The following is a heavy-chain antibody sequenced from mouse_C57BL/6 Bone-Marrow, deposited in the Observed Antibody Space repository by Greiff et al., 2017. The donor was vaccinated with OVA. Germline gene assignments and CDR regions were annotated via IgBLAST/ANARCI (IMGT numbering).Heavy chain of an antibody. Sequence: EVQRVESGAGLVKPGGSLKLSCAASGFTFSSYAMSWVRQTPEKRLAWVAYISSGGDYIYYADTVKGRFPISRDNATNPLYLQMSSLKAEDKAMNYYKGACHCWDWFAYWGQGTMVTVSA. J-gene: IGHJ3*01. CDR3: KGACHCWDWFAY. CDR2: ISSGGDYI. V-gene: IGHV5-9-1*02. CDR1: GFTFSSYA. D-gene: IGHD1-2*01.